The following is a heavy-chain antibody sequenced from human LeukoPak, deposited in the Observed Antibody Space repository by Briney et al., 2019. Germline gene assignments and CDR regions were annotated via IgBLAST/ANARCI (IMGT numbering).Heavy chain of an antibody. J-gene: IGHJ4*02. D-gene: IGHD2/OR15-2a*01. Sequence: GGSLRLSCAASGTYWMHWVRQAPGKGLVWVSHINSDGSWTGYADSVKGRFTISKGNAKNTVSLQMNNLRAEDTAVYYCVTFYETYWGRGTLVTVSS. CDR2: INSDGSWT. CDR1: GTYW. CDR3: VTFYETY. V-gene: IGHV3-74*01.